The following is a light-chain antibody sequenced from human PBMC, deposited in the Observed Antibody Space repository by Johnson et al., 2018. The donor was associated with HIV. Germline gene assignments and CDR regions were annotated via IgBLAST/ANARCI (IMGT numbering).Light chain of an antibody. J-gene: IGLJ1*01. CDR2: DNN. CDR3: GTWDSSLSAYV. CDR1: SSNIGNNY. Sequence: HSVLTQPPSVSAAPGQKITVSCSGSSSNIGNNYVSWYQQLPGTAPKLLIYDNNKRPSGIPDRFSGSKSGPSATLGITGLQTGDEADYYCGTWDSSLSAYVFGTGTKVTVL. V-gene: IGLV1-51*01.